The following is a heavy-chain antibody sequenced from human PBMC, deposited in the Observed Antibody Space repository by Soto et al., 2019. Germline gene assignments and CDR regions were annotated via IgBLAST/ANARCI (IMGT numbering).Heavy chain of an antibody. CDR1: GYTFTGYY. CDR3: ATDGQPPKNVGFPFNWFDP. J-gene: IGHJ5*02. D-gene: IGHD3-10*01. V-gene: IGHV1-2*02. Sequence: GASVKVSCKASGYTFTGYYMHWVRQAPGEGLEWMGWINPNSGGTNYAQKFQGRVTMTRDTYISRAYVELSRLRSDDTAVYYCATDGQPPKNVGFPFNWFDPWGQGTLVTVSS. CDR2: INPNSGGT.